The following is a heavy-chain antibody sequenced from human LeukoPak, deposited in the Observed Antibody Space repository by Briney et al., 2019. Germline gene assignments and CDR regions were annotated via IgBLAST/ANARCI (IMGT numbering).Heavy chain of an antibody. Sequence: GGSLRLSCAASGFTFSDYYMSWIRQAPGKGLEWVSYISSSGSTIYYADSVKGRFTISRDNAKNSLYLQMNSLRAEDTAVYYCARDRNYYDSSGYHRADYWGQGTLVTVSS. V-gene: IGHV3-11*04. CDR3: ARDRNYYDSSGYHRADY. J-gene: IGHJ4*02. CDR2: ISSSGSTI. D-gene: IGHD3-22*01. CDR1: GFTFSDYY.